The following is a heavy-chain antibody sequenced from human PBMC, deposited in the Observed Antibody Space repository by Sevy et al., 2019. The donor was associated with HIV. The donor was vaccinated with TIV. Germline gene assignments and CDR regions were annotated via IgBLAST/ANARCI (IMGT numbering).Heavy chain of an antibody. D-gene: IGHD6-13*01. V-gene: IGHV4-39*01. CDR3: ARRVAAAGQGNEYFQH. CDR2: ISYGGST. J-gene: IGHJ1*01. CDR1: GDSISSNKYY. Sequence: SETLSLTCTVSGDSISSNKYYWAWIRQPPGKGLEWIGSISYGGSTYYNPSLQSRVTLSVDTCKNQFSLNLSSVTAADTAKYHCARRVAAAGQGNEYFQHWGRGTLVTVSS.